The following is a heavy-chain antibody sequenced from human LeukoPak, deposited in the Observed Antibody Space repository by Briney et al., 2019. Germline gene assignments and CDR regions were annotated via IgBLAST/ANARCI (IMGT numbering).Heavy chain of an antibody. J-gene: IGHJ6*03. CDR1: GYTFTGYY. D-gene: IGHD1-26*01. Sequence: GASVKVSCKASGYTFTGYYMHWVRQAPGQGLEWMGWINPNSGGTNYAQKFQGRVTMTRDTSISTAYMELSRLRSDDTAVYYCARDGSYLTSPASYYYYYYMDVWGKGTTVTISS. V-gene: IGHV1-2*02. CDR2: INPNSGGT. CDR3: ARDGSYLTSPASYYYYYYMDV.